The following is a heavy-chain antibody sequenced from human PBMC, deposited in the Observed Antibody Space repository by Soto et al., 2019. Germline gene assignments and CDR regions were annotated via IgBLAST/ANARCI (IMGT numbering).Heavy chain of an antibody. CDR2: IYNSGRT. D-gene: IGHD2-8*01. CDR1: GGSIRSGDYY. Sequence: SETLSLTCTVSGGSIRSGDYYWSWIRQPPGKGREWTGYIYNSGRTYYNPSLKSRVTISVDTSKNQWSLKLSFVIAADTAVYYCAAAGYCSNGVCRGGDYYYGMDVWGQGTTVTVSS. CDR3: AAAGYCSNGVCRGGDYYYGMDV. J-gene: IGHJ6*01. V-gene: IGHV4-30-4*01.